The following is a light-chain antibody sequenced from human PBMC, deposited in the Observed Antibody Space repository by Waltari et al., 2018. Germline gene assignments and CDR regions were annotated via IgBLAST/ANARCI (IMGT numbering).Light chain of an antibody. CDR2: DDR. CDR3: QVWDSSSDHWV. J-gene: IGLJ3*02. CDR1: NIGRKS. V-gene: IGLV3-21*02. Sequence: SYVLTQPPSVSVAPGQTASITCGGNNIGRKSVHWYQQKPGQAPVLVVYDDRGRPSGVPERYSGSKSGNTATLSISGVEAGDEADYFCQVWDSSSDHWVFGGGTKLTAL.